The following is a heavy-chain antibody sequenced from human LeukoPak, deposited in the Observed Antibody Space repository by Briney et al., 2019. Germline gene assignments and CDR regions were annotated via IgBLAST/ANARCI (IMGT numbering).Heavy chain of an antibody. V-gene: IGHV4-59*01. CDR3: ARVRAGYYYDILTGYPEAFDY. CDR1: GGSISSYY. CDR2: IYYSGST. Sequence: PSETLSLTCTVSGGSISSYYWSWIRQPPGKGLEWIGYIYYSGSTNYNPSLKGRVAISVDTSKNQSSLKLSSVTAADTAVYYCARVRAGYYYDILTGYPEAFDYWGQGTLVTVSS. J-gene: IGHJ4*02. D-gene: IGHD3-9*01.